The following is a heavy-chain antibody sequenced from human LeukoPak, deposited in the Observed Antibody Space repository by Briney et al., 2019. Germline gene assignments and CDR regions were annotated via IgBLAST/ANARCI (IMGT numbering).Heavy chain of an antibody. Sequence: ASVKVSCKASGYTFTGYYMHWVRQAPGQGLEWMGWINPNSGGTNYAQKFQGRVTMTRDTSTSTVYMELSSLRSEDTAVYYCARGLYYYDSSGCEDWGQGTLVTVSS. CDR2: INPNSGGT. V-gene: IGHV1-2*02. D-gene: IGHD3-22*01. CDR1: GYTFTGYY. CDR3: ARGLYYYDSSGCED. J-gene: IGHJ4*02.